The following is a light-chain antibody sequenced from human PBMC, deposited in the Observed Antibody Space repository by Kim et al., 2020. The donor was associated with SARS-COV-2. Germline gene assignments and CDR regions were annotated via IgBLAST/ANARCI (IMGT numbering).Light chain of an antibody. CDR2: SVS. CDR1: HSVSFN. CDR3: QQYNNWPSFT. V-gene: IGKV3-15*01. J-gene: IGKJ2*01. Sequence: EIVLTQSPATLSVSPGERVSLSCRSSHSVSFNLAWYQQRPGQAPRLLIYSVSARATGVPARFSGSGFGTDFTLTISSLQSEDFAYYYCQQYNNWPSFTFGQGTKLEI.